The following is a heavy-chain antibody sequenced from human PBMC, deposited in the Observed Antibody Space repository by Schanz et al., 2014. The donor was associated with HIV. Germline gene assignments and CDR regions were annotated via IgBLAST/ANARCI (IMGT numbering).Heavy chain of an antibody. Sequence: VQLLESGAEVKKPGSSVKVSCKASGGSFSNYAISWVRQAPGQGLEWMGGIVPVLAVANYAQKFQGRVTITADESTSTVYMELSSLRSEDTAVYFCARKWFNWLDPWGQGAQVIVSS. CDR1: GGSFSNYA. J-gene: IGHJ5*02. CDR2: IVPVLAVA. D-gene: IGHD3-22*01. V-gene: IGHV1-69*01. CDR3: ARKWFNWLDP.